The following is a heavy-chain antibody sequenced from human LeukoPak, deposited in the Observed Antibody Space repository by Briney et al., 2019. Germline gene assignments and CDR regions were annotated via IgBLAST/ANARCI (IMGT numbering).Heavy chain of an antibody. V-gene: IGHV4-30-4*01. D-gene: IGHD6-13*01. Sequence: SETLSLTCTVSGGSISSGDYYWSWIRQPPGKGLEWIGYIYYSGSTYYNPSLKSRVTISVDTSKNQFSLKLSSVTAADTAVYYCAGGIAAAGPYYFDYWGQGTLVTVSS. J-gene: IGHJ4*02. CDR2: IYYSGST. CDR1: GGSISSGDYY. CDR3: AGGIAAAGPYYFDY.